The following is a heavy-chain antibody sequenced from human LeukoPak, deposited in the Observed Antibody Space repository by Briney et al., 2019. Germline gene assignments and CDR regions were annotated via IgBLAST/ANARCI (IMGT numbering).Heavy chain of an antibody. V-gene: IGHV1-2*02. CDR2: INPNSGGT. D-gene: IGHD4-23*01. J-gene: IGHJ4*02. CDR1: GYIFTDYY. Sequence: GASVKVSCKASGYIFTDYYMHWVRQAPGQGLEWMGWINPNSGGTNYAQKFQGRVTMTKDTSISTVYMELSRLRSDDTAVYYCARDEGMTTVVTQGFDYWGQGTLVTVSS. CDR3: ARDEGMTTVVTQGFDY.